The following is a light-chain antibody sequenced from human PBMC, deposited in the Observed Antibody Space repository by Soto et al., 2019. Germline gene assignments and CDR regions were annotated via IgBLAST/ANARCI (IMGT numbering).Light chain of an antibody. CDR3: QQYNSYPHT. CDR1: QSISSW. V-gene: IGKV1-5*01. Sequence: DTQMTQSPSTLSASVGDRVTITCRASQSISSWLAWYQQKPGKAPKLLIYDASTLESGVPSRFSGSGSATEFPLTISSLQPDDFATYYCQQYNSYPHTFGQGTKLEIK. J-gene: IGKJ2*01. CDR2: DAS.